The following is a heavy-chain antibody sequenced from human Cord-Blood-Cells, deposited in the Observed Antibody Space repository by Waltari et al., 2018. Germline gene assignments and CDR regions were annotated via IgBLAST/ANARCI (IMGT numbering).Heavy chain of an antibody. CDR3: ARDEYSSSYYYYYMDV. V-gene: IGHV1-3*01. Sequence: QVQLVQSGAEVKKPGASVKVSCKASGYTFTSYALRWVRQPPGQRLEWMGWINAGNGNTKYSQKFQGRVTITRDTSASTAYMELSSRRSEDTAVYYCARDEYSSSYYYYYMDVWGKGTTVTVSS. D-gene: IGHD6-6*01. J-gene: IGHJ6*03. CDR2: INAGNGNT. CDR1: GYTFTSYA.